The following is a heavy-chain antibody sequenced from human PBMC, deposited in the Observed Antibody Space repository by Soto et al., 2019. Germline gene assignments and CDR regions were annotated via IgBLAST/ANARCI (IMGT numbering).Heavy chain of an antibody. CDR2: TYPSGST. J-gene: IGHJ4*02. CDR1: GGFISNGDYH. CDR3: AREGGYDSPHGC. D-gene: IGHD5-12*01. Sequence: QVQLQESGPGMVKPSQTLSLICTVSGGFISNGDYHWSWIRQPPGKGLEWIGYTYPSGSTYYNASLRSRVTISIDASKNQFSLKLNSVTAADTTVYYCAREGGYDSPHGCWGQGTLVTVSS. V-gene: IGHV4-30-4*01.